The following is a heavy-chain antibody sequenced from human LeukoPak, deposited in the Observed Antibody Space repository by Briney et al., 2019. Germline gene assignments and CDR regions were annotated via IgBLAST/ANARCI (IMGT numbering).Heavy chain of an antibody. CDR3: ARALARWNCSSTSCYNPWDYYYYYMDV. V-gene: IGHV1-2*02. Sequence: ASVKVSCKASGYTFTGYYMHWVRQAPRQGLEWMGWINPNSGSTNYAQKFQGRVTMTRDTSISTAYMELSRLRSDGTAVYYCARALARWNCSSTSCYNPWDYYYYYMDVWGKGTTVTVSS. J-gene: IGHJ6*03. D-gene: IGHD2-2*02. CDR1: GYTFTGYY. CDR2: INPNSGST.